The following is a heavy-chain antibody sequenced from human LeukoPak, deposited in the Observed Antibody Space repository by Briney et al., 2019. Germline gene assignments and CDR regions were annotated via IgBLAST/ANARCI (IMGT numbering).Heavy chain of an antibody. CDR2: IYYSGST. CDR1: GDSISSSSSY. D-gene: IGHD6-25*01. Sequence: SETLSLTCTVSGDSISSSSSYWGWIRQPPGEGLEWIGSIYYSGSTYYNTSLKSRVTISVDTSKNQFSLKLSSVTAADTAVYYCARRSAADFDYWGQGTLVTVSS. CDR3: ARRSAADFDY. V-gene: IGHV4-39*01. J-gene: IGHJ4*02.